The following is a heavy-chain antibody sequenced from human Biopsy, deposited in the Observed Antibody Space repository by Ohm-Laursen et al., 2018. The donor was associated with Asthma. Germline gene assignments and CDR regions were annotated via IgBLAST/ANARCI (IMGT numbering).Heavy chain of an antibody. J-gene: IGHJ4*02. D-gene: IGHD2-21*01. Sequence: SVTVSCQASGGTFNSDAISWVRQAPGQGLEWMGGIIPTFGTPSYAQNFQSRLTITADDSTSTVYMELSSLRSEDTAMYYCARSYCGGDCFSPFDYWGQGTVVTVSA. CDR3: ARSYCGGDCFSPFDY. CDR1: GGTFNSDA. CDR2: IIPTFGTP. V-gene: IGHV1-69*13.